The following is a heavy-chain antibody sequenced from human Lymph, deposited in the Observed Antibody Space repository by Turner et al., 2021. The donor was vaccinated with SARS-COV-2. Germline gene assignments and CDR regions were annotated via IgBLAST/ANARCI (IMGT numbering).Heavy chain of an antibody. Sequence: QVQLQESGPGLVKPSETLSLTCTVSGGSISSYYWSWIRQPPGKGLEWIGYIYYSGSTNYNPSLKSRVTISVDTSKNQFSLKLSSVTAADTAVYYCARGFDYWGQGTLVTDSS. CDR3: ARGFDY. CDR1: GGSISSYY. V-gene: IGHV4-59*01. J-gene: IGHJ4*02. CDR2: IYYSGST.